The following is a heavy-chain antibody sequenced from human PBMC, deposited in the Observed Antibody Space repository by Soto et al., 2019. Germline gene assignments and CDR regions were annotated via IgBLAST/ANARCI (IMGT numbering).Heavy chain of an antibody. J-gene: IGHJ6*02. D-gene: IGHD2-2*01. Sequence: EGQLLESGGGLVQPGGSLRLSCAASGFTFSSYAMKWVRQAPGKGREWVSLIGESGTPTYYADSVKGRFTISRDNSGNTLFLEMYSLRAEDTAVYYCARYIPGVRYYGMDVWGQGTTVTVSS. CDR1: GFTFSSYA. CDR3: ARYIPGVRYYGMDV. CDR2: IGESGTPT. V-gene: IGHV3-23*01.